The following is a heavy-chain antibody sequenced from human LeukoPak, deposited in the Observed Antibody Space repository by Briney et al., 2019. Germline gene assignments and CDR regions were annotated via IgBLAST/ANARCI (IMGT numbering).Heavy chain of an antibody. CDR2: ITPIFGTA. CDR3: ARVSRGIAVAADDFDY. V-gene: IGHV1-69*05. J-gene: IGHJ4*02. Sequence: SVKVSCKASGGTFSSYAISWVRQAPGQGLEWMGRITPIFGTANYAQKFQGRVTITTDESTSTAYMELSSLRSEDTAVYYCARVSRGIAVAADDFDYWGQGTLVTVSS. D-gene: IGHD6-19*01. CDR1: GGTFSSYA.